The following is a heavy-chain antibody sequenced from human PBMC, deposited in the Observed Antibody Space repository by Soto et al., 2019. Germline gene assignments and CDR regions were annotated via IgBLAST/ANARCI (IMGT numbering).Heavy chain of an antibody. J-gene: IGHJ4*02. CDR3: ARDVKSHMIFGVGAGGHY. CDR1: SGCIRISGYA. V-gene: IGHV4-39*02. CDR2: IYYSGST. D-gene: IGHD3-3*01. Sequence: HSGTMAITSTLCSGCIRISGYAWAWKRQPPGKGLEWIGSIYYSGSTYYNPSLKSRVTISVDTSKNQFSLKLSSVTAADTAVYYCARDVKSHMIFGVGAGGHYWGQGTLVTVSS.